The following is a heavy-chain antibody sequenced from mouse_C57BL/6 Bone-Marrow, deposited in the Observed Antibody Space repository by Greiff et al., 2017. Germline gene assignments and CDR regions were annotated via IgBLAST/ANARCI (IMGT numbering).Heavy chain of an antibody. J-gene: IGHJ1*03. CDR3: ARLRVYDGYYWYFDV. D-gene: IGHD2-3*01. CDR1: GYTFTSYW. Sequence: QVQLQQPGAELVKPGASVKLSCKASGYTFTSYWMHWVKQRPGQGLEWIGMIHPNSGSTNYNEKFKSKATLTVDKSSSTAYMQLSSLTSEDSAVYYCARLRVYDGYYWYFDVWGTGTTVTVSS. CDR2: IHPNSGST. V-gene: IGHV1-64*01.